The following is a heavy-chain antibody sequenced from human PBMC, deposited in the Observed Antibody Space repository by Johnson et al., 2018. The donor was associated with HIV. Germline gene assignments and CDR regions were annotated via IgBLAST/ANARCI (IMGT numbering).Heavy chain of an antibody. V-gene: IGHV3-30*03. CDR1: GFTFSSYG. D-gene: IGHD6-6*01. CDR2: ISYDGSNK. CDR3: ASGVTARAPLLI. Sequence: QVQLVESGGGFVQPGGSLRLSCAASGFTFSSYGMHWVRQAPGKGLEWVAVISYDGSNKYYADSVNGRFTISRDNSKNTLSQQMNSLGAEDTAVYYCASGVTARAPLLIWGQGTMVTVSS. J-gene: IGHJ3*02.